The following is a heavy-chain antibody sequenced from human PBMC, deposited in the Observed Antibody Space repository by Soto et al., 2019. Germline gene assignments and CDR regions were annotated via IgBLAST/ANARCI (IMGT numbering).Heavy chain of an antibody. J-gene: IGHJ4*02. CDR3: ARGYCSGGSCYRY. V-gene: IGHV4-39*01. CDR1: GGSISSSSYY. Sequence: PSETLSLTCTVSGGSISSSSYYWGWIRQPPGKGLEWIGSIYYSGSTYYNPSLKSRVTISVDTSKNQFSLKLSSVTAADTAVYYCARGYCSGGSCYRYWRQGSQVTVSS. D-gene: IGHD2-15*01. CDR2: IYYSGST.